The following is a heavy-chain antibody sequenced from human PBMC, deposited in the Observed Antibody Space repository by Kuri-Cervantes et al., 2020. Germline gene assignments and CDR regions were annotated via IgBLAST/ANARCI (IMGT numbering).Heavy chain of an antibody. CDR1: GGSFSGYY. CDR2: INHSGST. Sequence: SETLSLTCAVYGGSFSGYYWSWIRQPPGKGLEWIGEINHSGSTNYNPSLKSRVTISVDTSKNQFSLKLSSVTAADTAVYYCARALAARKSYRFYMDVWGKGTTGTVSS. D-gene: IGHD3-16*02. CDR3: ARALAARKSYRFYMDV. J-gene: IGHJ6*03. V-gene: IGHV4-34*01.